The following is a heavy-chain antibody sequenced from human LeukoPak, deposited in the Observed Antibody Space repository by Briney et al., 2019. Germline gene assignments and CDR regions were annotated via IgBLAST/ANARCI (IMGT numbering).Heavy chain of an antibody. J-gene: IGHJ6*02. CDR1: GGTFSSYA. V-gene: IGHV1-69*06. CDR2: IIPIFGTA. CDR3: ARPLVAATRGYYYGMDV. Sequence: SVKVSCKASGGTFSSYAISWVRQAPGQGLEWMGGIIPIFGTANYAQKFQGRVTITADKSTSTAYMELSSLRSEDTAVYYCARPLVAATRGYYYGMDVWGQGTTVTVSS. D-gene: IGHD2-15*01.